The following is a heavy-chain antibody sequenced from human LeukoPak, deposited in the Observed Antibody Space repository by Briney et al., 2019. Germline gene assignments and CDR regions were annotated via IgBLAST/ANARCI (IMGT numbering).Heavy chain of an antibody. Sequence: GASVKVSCKASGGTFSSYAISWVRQAPGQGLEWMGGIVPIFGTANYAQKFQGRVTITADESTSTAYMELSSLRSEDTAVYYCARGTYSSGWSYDAFDIWGQGPMVTVSS. D-gene: IGHD6-19*01. CDR3: ARGTYSSGWSYDAFDI. V-gene: IGHV1-69*13. J-gene: IGHJ3*02. CDR2: IVPIFGTA. CDR1: GGTFSSYA.